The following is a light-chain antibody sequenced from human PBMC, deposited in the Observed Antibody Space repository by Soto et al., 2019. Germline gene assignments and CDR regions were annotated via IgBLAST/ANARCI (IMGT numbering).Light chain of an antibody. V-gene: IGKV1-5*03. Sequence: DIQMTQSPSTLSASVGDRVTITCRASQNINSWWAWYQQKPGKAPKVLIYKESNLETAVPSRFSGSRSGTEFTLTISSLQPDDFATYYCQQYYLYWTFGQGTKVEIK. CDR3: QQYYLYWT. CDR2: KES. J-gene: IGKJ1*01. CDR1: QNINSW.